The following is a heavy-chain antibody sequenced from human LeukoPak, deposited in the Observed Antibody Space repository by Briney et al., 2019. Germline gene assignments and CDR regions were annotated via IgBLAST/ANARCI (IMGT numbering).Heavy chain of an antibody. V-gene: IGHV3-23*01. CDR2: ISGSGGTT. D-gene: IGHD3-22*01. CDR3: ARDLGQYYDTSDNWFDP. J-gene: IGHJ5*02. Sequence: GGTLRLSCAASGFTFSNYGMSWVRQAPGKGLEWVSDISGSGGTTYYADSVKGRFTISRDNSKNTLYLQMSSLRAGDTAVYYCARDLGQYYDTSDNWFDPWGQGTLVTVSS. CDR1: GFTFSNYG.